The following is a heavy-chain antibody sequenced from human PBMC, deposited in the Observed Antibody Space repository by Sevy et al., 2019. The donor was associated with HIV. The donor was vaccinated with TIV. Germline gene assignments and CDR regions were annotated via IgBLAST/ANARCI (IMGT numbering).Heavy chain of an antibody. CDR1: GFTFSDYY. CDR2: IRNKPNIYTT. D-gene: IGHD6-19*01. Sequence: GGSLRLSCATSGFTFSDYYMDWVRQAPGKGLEWVGRIRNKPNIYTTEYAAFGKGRFNISRDDSKNSLYLQMNSLKTEDTAVYYCARVTAVADLYFDYWGQGTLVTVSS. CDR3: ARVTAVADLYFDY. J-gene: IGHJ4*02. V-gene: IGHV3-72*01.